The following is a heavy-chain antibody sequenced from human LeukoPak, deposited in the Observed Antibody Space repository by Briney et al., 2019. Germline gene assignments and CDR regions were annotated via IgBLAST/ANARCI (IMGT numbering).Heavy chain of an antibody. CDR1: GFTFSSYS. V-gene: IGHV3-21*04. CDR3: AKGSMTFQH. CDR2: ISSSSSYI. J-gene: IGHJ1*01. Sequence: GGSLRLSCAASGFTFSSYSMNWVRQAPGKGLEWVSSISSSSSYIYYADSVKGRFTISRDNSKNTLYLQMNSLRAEDTAVYYCAKGSMTFQHWGQGTLVTVSS.